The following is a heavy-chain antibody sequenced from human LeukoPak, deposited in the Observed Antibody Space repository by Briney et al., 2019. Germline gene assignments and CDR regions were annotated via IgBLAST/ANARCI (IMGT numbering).Heavy chain of an antibody. D-gene: IGHD6-13*01. V-gene: IGHV4-34*01. Sequence: SETLSLTCAVYGGSFSGYYWSWIRQPPGKGLEWIGEINHSGSTNYNPSLKSRVTMSVDTSKNQFSLKLSSVTAADTAVYYCARDNGGIAASYYFDYWGQGTLVTVSS. CDR3: ARDNGGIAASYYFDY. CDR1: GGSFSGYY. J-gene: IGHJ4*02. CDR2: INHSGST.